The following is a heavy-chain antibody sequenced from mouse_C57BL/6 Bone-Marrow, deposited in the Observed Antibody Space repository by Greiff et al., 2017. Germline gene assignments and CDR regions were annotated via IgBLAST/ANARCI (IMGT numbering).Heavy chain of an antibody. CDR2: IDPSDSET. CDR1: GYTFTSYW. D-gene: IGHD2-3*01. J-gene: IGHJ2*01. V-gene: IGHV1-52*01. CDR3: ARLEGYYPYFDY. Sequence: QVQLQQPGAELVRPGSSVKLSCKASGYTFTSYWMHWVKQRPIQGLEWIGNIDPSDSETHYNQKFKDKATLTVDKSSSTAYMQLSSLTSEDSAVYYCARLEGYYPYFDYWGQGTTLTVSS.